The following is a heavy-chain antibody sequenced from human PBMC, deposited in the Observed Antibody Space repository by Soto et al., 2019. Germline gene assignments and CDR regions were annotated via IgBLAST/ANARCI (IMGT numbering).Heavy chain of an antibody. D-gene: IGHD6-19*01. V-gene: IGHV3-23*01. CDR3: TKARSGWYLYYFDY. CDR2: ISGSGSST. Sequence: PGGSLRLSCAASGFIFNNYAMNWVRQAPGKGPEWVSGISGSGSSTYYADSVQGRFTISRDKSKNTLYLQMSSLRAEDTAIYYCTKARSGWYLYYFDYWGQGTLVTVSS. CDR1: GFIFNNYA. J-gene: IGHJ4*02.